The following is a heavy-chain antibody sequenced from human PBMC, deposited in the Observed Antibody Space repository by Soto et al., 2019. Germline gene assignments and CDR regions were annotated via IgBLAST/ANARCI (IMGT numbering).Heavy chain of an antibody. V-gene: IGHV4-34*01. Sequence: PSETLSLTCAVYGGSFSGYYWSWIRQPPGKGLEWIGEINHSGSTNYNPSLKSRVTISVDTSKNQFSLKLSSVTAADTAVYYCARVVPHAGVVVAATGYFDYWGQGTLVTVSS. CDR2: INHSGST. D-gene: IGHD2-15*01. CDR3: ARVVPHAGVVVAATGYFDY. CDR1: GGSFSGYY. J-gene: IGHJ4*02.